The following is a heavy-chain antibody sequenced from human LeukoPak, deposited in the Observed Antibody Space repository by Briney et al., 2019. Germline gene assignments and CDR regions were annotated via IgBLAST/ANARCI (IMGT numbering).Heavy chain of an antibody. J-gene: IGHJ4*02. Sequence: GGSLRLSCAASGFTFTSYWMSWVRQAPGKGLEWVANIDQDGSEKNYVDSVKGRFTISRDNAKNSLYLQLNSLRAEDTAVYYCARDQVGIFDYWGQGTPVTVSS. CDR1: GFTFTSYW. D-gene: IGHD1-26*01. CDR3: ARDQVGIFDY. V-gene: IGHV3-7*01. CDR2: IDQDGSEK.